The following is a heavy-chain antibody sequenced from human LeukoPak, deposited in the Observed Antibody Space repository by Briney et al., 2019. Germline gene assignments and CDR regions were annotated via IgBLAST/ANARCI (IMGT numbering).Heavy chain of an antibody. V-gene: IGHV4-39*01. D-gene: IGHD2-15*01. CDR2: IHSSGNS. CDR3: EKDSHLDV. CDR1: GGSISGTDLY. J-gene: IGHJ6*02. Sequence: PSETLSLTCTVSGGSISGTDLYWGWTRQLPGKGLEWIGNIHSSGNSFCNPSLKSRVTISVDTSKNQFSLKLSSVTAADTAVYYCEKDSHLDVWGQGTTVTVSS.